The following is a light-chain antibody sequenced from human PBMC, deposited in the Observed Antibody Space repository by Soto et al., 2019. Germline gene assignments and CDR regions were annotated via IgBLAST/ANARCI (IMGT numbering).Light chain of an antibody. J-gene: IGKJ5*01. CDR3: QQRTNWPRNT. Sequence: EIVLTQSPATLSLSPGERATLSCRASQSVSSYLAWYQQKPGQAPRLLIYDASNRATGIPARFSGSGSGTDFTLTISSLEPEDFAVYYCQQRTNWPRNTFGQRTRLEIK. CDR1: QSVSSY. CDR2: DAS. V-gene: IGKV3-11*01.